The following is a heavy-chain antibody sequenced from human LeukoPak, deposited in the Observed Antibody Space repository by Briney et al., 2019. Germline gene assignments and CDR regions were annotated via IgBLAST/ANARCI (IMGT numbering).Heavy chain of an antibody. CDR3: AKYGKDYYDSLGDY. J-gene: IGHJ4*02. Sequence: PGGSLRLSCAASGFTFSSYGMHWVRQAPGKGLEWVAVIWYGGSNKYYADSVKGRFTISRDNSKNTLYLQMNSLRAEDTAVYYCAKYGKDYYDSLGDYWGQGTLVTVSS. D-gene: IGHD3-22*01. CDR1: GFTFSSYG. CDR2: IWYGGSNK. V-gene: IGHV3-30*02.